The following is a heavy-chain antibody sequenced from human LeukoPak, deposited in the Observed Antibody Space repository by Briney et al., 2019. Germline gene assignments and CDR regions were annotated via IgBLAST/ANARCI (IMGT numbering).Heavy chain of an antibody. J-gene: IGHJ4*02. CDR1: GYTFTSYD. V-gene: IGHV1-8*01. D-gene: IGHD5-18*01. CDR2: MNPNSGNT. Sequence: ASVKVSCKASGYTFTSYDINWVRQATGQGLEWMGWMNPNSGNTGYAQKFQGRVTMTRNTSISTAYMELSSLRSEDTAVYYCARGSPNTAMAQTGDFDYWGQGTLVTVSS. CDR3: ARGSPNTAMAQTGDFDY.